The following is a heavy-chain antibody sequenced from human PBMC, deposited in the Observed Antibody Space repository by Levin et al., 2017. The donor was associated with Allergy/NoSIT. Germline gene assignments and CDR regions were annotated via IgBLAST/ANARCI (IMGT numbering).Heavy chain of an antibody. J-gene: IGHJ4*02. CDR3: AKGAIPYSSGWYLSEFRPPPFDY. CDR2: ISFDGSNT. V-gene: IGHV3-30*18. Sequence: GESLKISCTASEFTFSNYGMHWVRQAPGKGLEWVALISFDGSNTYYADSVKGRFTISRDNSRNTLSLQMNSLRTEDSAMYYCAKGAIPYSSGWYLSEFRPPPFDYWGQGTLVTVSS. CDR1: EFTFSNYG. D-gene: IGHD6-19*01.